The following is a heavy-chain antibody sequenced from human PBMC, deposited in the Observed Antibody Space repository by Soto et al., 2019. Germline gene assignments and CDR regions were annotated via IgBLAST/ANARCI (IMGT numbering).Heavy chain of an antibody. CDR3: AAVIRPFFNYDNGMDV. Sequence: GASVPVCGEASGGTFSRCALSWVRQAAGQGREGMGGIIPIFGTANDAQKFQGRVTLTADESPSTAYMDLSRLKSEDTAVYYCAAVIRPFFNYDNGMDVWGQGTTVTVSS. D-gene: IGHD3-10*01. CDR2: IIPIFGTA. CDR1: GGTFSRCA. V-gene: IGHV1-69*13. J-gene: IGHJ6*02.